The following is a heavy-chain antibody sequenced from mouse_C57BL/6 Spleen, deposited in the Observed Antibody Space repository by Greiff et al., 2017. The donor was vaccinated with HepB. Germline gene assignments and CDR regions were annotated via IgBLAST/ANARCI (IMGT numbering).Heavy chain of an antibody. D-gene: IGHD2-2*01. CDR3: ARFYYGYDGGFDY. V-gene: IGHV2-2*01. CDR1: GFSLTSYG. J-gene: IGHJ2*01. Sequence: QVQLKQSGPGLVQPSQSLSITCTVSGFSLTSYGVHWVRQSPGKGLEWLGVIWSGGSTDYNAAFISRLSISKDNSKSQVFFKMNSLQADDTAIYYCARFYYGYDGGFDYWGQGTTLTVSS. CDR2: IWSGGST.